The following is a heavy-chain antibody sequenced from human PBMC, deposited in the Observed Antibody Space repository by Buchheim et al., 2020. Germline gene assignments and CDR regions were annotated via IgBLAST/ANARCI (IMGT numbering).Heavy chain of an antibody. CDR2: IWYDGSNK. V-gene: IGHV3-33*01. CDR3: ARDTSWQYCSSTSCYGTGYFDY. D-gene: IGHD2-2*01. Sequence: QVQLVESGGGVVQPGRSLRLSCAASGFTFSSYGMHWVRQAPGKGLEWVAVIWYDGSNKYYADSVKGRFTISRDNSKNTLYLQMNSLRAEDTAVYYCARDTSWQYCSSTSCYGTGYFDYWGQGTL. CDR1: GFTFSSYG. J-gene: IGHJ4*02.